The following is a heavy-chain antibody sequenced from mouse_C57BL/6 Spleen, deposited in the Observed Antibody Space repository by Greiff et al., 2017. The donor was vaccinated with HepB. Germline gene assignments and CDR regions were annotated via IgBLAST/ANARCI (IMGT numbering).Heavy chain of an antibody. V-gene: IGHV1-63*01. CDR2: IYPGGGYT. Sequence: QVQLQQSGAELVRPGPSVKMSCKASGYTFTNYWIGWAKQRPGHGLEWIGDIYPGGGYTNYNEKFKGKATLTADKSTSTAYMQFSSLTSEDSASYYCAREETAQATVWFAYWGQGTLVTVSA. J-gene: IGHJ3*01. D-gene: IGHD3-2*02. CDR1: GYTFTNYW. CDR3: AREETAQATVWFAY.